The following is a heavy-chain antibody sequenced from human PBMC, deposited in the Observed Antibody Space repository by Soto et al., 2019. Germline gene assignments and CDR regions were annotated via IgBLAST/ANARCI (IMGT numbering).Heavy chain of an antibody. CDR3: AKVAAAFYDSSGYYSNYYYYYGMDV. CDR2: ISGSGGST. Sequence: PGGSLRLSCAASGFTFSSYAMSWVRQAPGKGLEWVSAISGSGGSTYYADPVKGRFTISRDNSKNTLYLQMNSLRAEDTAVYYCAKVAAAFYDSSGYYSNYYYYYGMDVWGQGTTVTVSS. V-gene: IGHV3-23*01. D-gene: IGHD3-22*01. CDR1: GFTFSSYA. J-gene: IGHJ6*02.